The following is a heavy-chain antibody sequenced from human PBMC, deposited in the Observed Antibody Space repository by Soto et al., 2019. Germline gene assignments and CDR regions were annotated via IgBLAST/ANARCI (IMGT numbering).Heavy chain of an antibody. Sequence: SETLSLTCAVSGYSISSGYYWGWIRQPPGKGLEWIGSIHHSGSTYYNPSLKSRVTISVDTSKNQFSLRLSSVTAADTAVYYCARGPIPYYVRSSAGMDVWGQGTMVTVYS. D-gene: IGHD3-10*02. CDR3: ARGPIPYYVRSSAGMDV. J-gene: IGHJ6*02. CDR2: IHHSGST. V-gene: IGHV4-38-2*01. CDR1: GYSISSGYY.